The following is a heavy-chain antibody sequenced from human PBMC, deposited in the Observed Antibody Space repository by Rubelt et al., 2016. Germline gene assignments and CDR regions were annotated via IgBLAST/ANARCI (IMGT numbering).Heavy chain of an antibody. J-gene: IGHJ6*02. CDR3: ARDVVVVVAATHYYYGMDV. CDR2: IYYSGST. CDR1: GGSISSSSYY. V-gene: IGHV4-39*07. D-gene: IGHD2-15*01. Sequence: QLQLQESGPGLVKPSETLSLTCTVSGGSISSSSYYWGWIRQPPGKGLEWIGSIYYSGSTYYNPSLKGRCTISVDTSKNQFSLKLSSVTAADTAVYYCARDVVVVVAATHYYYGMDVWGQGTTVTVSS.